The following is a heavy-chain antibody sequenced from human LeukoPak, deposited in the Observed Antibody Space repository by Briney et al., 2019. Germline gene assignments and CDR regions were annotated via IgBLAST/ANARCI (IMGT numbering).Heavy chain of an antibody. D-gene: IGHD3-22*01. Sequence: SETLSLTCTVSGGSISSYYWSWIRQPPGKGLEWIGYIHYSGSTSYNPSLKSRVTISVDTSKNQFSLKLSSVTAADTAVYYCARDPAYYYDGSGYPHWYFDPWGRGTLVTVSS. CDR1: GGSISSYY. V-gene: IGHV4-59*01. J-gene: IGHJ2*01. CDR2: IHYSGST. CDR3: ARDPAYYYDGSGYPHWYFDP.